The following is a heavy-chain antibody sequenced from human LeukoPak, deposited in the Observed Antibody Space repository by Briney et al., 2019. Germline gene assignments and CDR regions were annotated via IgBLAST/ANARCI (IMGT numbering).Heavy chain of an antibody. D-gene: IGHD6-13*01. Sequence: GGSLRLSCAASGFTFSDYYMTWIRQAPGKGLEWVSYISGSGSTIYYADSVKGRFTISRDNAKNLLYLQMNSLRAEDTAVYYCARAGRAAAGILAAPDYYYYNGMDVWGQGTTVTVSS. J-gene: IGHJ6*02. CDR2: ISGSGSTI. CDR1: GFTFSDYY. CDR3: ARAGRAAAGILAAPDYYYYNGMDV. V-gene: IGHV3-11*01.